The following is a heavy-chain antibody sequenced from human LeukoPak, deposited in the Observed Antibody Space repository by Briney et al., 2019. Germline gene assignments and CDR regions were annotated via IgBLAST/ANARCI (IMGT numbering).Heavy chain of an antibody. V-gene: IGHV4-34*01. CDR2: INHSGST. CDR3: AREGMWIQFSFDY. CDR1: GGSFSGYY. Sequence: PSETLSLTCAVYGGSFSGYYWSWIRQPPGKGLEWIGEINHSGSTNYNPSLKSRVTISVDTSKNQFSLKLSSVTAADTAVYYCAREGMWIQFSFDYWGQGTLVTVSS. D-gene: IGHD5-18*01. J-gene: IGHJ4*02.